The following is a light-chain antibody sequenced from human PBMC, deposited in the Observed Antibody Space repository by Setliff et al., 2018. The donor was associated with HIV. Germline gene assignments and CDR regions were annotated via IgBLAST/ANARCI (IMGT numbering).Light chain of an antibody. Sequence: VLTQPPSASGTPGQTVTISCSGSDSNIGGNTVSWYQQLPGTAPKVLIYRDNQRPSGVPDRFSGSKSGTSASLAIGGLQSEDGADYYCATWDDSLPVHYVFGPGTKVTVL. CDR2: RDN. CDR1: DSNIGGNT. J-gene: IGLJ1*01. CDR3: ATWDDSLPVHYV. V-gene: IGLV1-44*01.